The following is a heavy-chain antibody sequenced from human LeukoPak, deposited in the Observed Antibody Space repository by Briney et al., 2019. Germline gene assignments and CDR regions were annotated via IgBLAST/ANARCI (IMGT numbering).Heavy chain of an antibody. D-gene: IGHD3-3*01. CDR3: AKVSKGFWSGYSHFDY. J-gene: IGHJ4*02. V-gene: IGHV3-21*04. Sequence: PGGSLRLSCAASGFTFSSYSMNWVRQAPGKGLEWVSSISSSSSYIYYADSVKGRFTISRDNSKNTLYLQMNSLRAEDTAVYYCAKVSKGFWSGYSHFDYWGQGTLVTVSS. CDR2: ISSSSSYI. CDR1: GFTFSSYS.